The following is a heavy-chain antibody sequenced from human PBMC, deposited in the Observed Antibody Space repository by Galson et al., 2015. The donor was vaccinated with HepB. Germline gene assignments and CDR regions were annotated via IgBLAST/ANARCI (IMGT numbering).Heavy chain of an antibody. D-gene: IGHD3-3*01. J-gene: IGHJ4*02. CDR1: GFTFSSYS. CDR2: ISSSSSTI. Sequence: SLRLSCAASGFTFSSYSMNWVRQAPGKGLEWVSYISSSSSTIYYADSVKGRFTISRDNAKNSLYLQMNSLRAEDTAVYYCAKGTYVLRFLEWLPNFDYWGQGTLVTVSS. CDR3: AKGTYVLRFLEWLPNFDY. V-gene: IGHV3-48*01.